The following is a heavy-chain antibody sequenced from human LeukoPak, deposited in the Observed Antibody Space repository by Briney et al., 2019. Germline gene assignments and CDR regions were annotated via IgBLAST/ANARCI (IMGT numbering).Heavy chain of an antibody. Sequence: ASVKVSCKASGYTFTSYFMHWVRQAPGQGLEWRGLINPRGGTTNFPQKFQGRVTMTRDTSTSTVYMELSSLRSEDTAIYYCARDRTHYYESSGYYSRWEYWGQGTLVTVSS. CDR3: ARDRTHYYESSGYYSRWEY. J-gene: IGHJ4*02. V-gene: IGHV1-46*01. CDR1: GYTFTSYF. D-gene: IGHD3-22*01. CDR2: INPRGGTT.